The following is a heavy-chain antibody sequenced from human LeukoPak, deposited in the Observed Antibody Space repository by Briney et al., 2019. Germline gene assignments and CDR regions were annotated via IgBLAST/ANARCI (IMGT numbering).Heavy chain of an antibody. D-gene: IGHD6-13*01. CDR2: INTDGSNT. CDR3: AKDAAGPEY. Sequence: GGSLRLSCAASGFTFSSFWMHWVRHAPGKGLVWVSGINTDGSNTTYADSVKGRFTISRDTAKNTLYLEMNSLRVEDTAVYYCAKDAAGPEYWGQGTLVTVSS. J-gene: IGHJ4*02. V-gene: IGHV3-74*01. CDR1: GFTFSSFW.